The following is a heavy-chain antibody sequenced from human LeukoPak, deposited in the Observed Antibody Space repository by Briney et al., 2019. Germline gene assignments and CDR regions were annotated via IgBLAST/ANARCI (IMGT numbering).Heavy chain of an antibody. V-gene: IGHV3-53*01. D-gene: IGHD3-16*01. CDR3: ARSPSGEPTN. Sequence: GGSLRLSCAASGFTVSSNYMSWVRQAPGKGLEWVSVLYGGGSTYYADSVKGRFAISRDNSKNTLYLQMNSLRAEDTAVYYCARSPSGEPTNWGQGTLVTVSS. CDR1: GFTVSSNY. J-gene: IGHJ4*02. CDR2: LYGGGST.